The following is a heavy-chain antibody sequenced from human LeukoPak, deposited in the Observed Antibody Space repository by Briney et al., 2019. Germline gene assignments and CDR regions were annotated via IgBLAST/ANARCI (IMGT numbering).Heavy chain of an antibody. CDR2: IYYSGST. J-gene: IGHJ4*02. Sequence: SETLSLTCTVSGGSISSSSYYWSWIRQPPGKGLEWIGYIYYSGSTNYNPSLKSRVTISVDTSKNQFSLKLSSVTAADTAVYYCARFGAMPYYFDYWGQGTLVTVSS. CDR1: GGSISSSSYY. V-gene: IGHV4-61*01. CDR3: ARFGAMPYYFDY. D-gene: IGHD2-2*01.